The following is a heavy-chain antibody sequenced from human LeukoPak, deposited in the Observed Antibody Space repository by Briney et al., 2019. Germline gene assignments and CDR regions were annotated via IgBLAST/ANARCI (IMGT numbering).Heavy chain of an antibody. CDR1: GGTFSSYA. CDR3: ARAPPAPTVTGTLDI. Sequence: WASVTVSCKASGGTFSSYAISWVRQAPGQGLEWMGGIIPIFGTANYAQKFQGRVTITADESTSTAYMELSSLRSEDTAVYYCARAPPAPTVTGTLDIWGQGTMVTVSS. V-gene: IGHV1-69*13. D-gene: IGHD4-17*01. J-gene: IGHJ3*02. CDR2: IIPIFGTA.